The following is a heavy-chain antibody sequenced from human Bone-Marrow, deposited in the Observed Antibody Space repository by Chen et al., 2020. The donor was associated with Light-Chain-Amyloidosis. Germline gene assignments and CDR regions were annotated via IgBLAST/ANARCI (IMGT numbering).Heavy chain of an antibody. V-gene: IGHV3-74*01. CDR3: ARSVSGTFDY. Sequence: DVQLVESGGGLIQPGESLRLSCAASGFTFSNYYMHWVRQGPGKGLAWVSRSNGDGTDIKYADSVRGRFTISRDSAKNTLYLQMNSLRTEDTAVYYCARSVSGTFDYWGQGALVTVSS. D-gene: IGHD6-19*01. CDR2: SNGDGTDI. J-gene: IGHJ4*02. CDR1: GFTFSNYY.